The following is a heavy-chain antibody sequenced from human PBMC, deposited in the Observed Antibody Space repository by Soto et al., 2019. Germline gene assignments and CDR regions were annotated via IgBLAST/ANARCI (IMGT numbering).Heavy chain of an antibody. J-gene: IGHJ5*02. V-gene: IGHV1-2*02. CDR3: ARVSSSRGWFDP. CDR2: INPNSGGT. D-gene: IGHD6-13*01. Sequence: AASVKVSCKASGYTFTGYYMHWVRQAPGQGLEWMGWINPNSGGTNYAQKFQGRVTMTRDTSISTAYMELSRLRSDDTAVYYCARVSSSRGWFDPWGQGTLVTVSS. CDR1: GYTFTGYY.